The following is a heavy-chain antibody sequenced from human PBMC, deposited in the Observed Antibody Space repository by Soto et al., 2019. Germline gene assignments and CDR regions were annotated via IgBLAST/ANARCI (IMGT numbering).Heavy chain of an antibody. V-gene: IGHV3-23*01. J-gene: IGHJ6*02. D-gene: IGHD1-1*01. CDR3: AVQLGENYCTMDV. Sequence: EVQLLESGGGWVQPGGSLRLSCAASGFTFSTFVMTWVRQVPGEGLEWISSITGSGKSAYYADSVKGRVTISRDNSKNTLYLQISSLGVDDTAIFHCAVQLGENYCTMDVWGQGTTVTVSS. CDR1: GFTFSTFV. CDR2: ITGSGKSA.